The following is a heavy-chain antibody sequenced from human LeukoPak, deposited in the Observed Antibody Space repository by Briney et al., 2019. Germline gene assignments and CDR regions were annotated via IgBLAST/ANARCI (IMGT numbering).Heavy chain of an antibody. CDR1: GFTFSSYA. CDR2: ISYDGSNK. D-gene: IGHD2-2*01. J-gene: IGHJ4*02. Sequence: PGRSLRLSCAASGFTFSSYAMHWVRQAPGKGLEWVAVISYDGSNKYYADSVKGRFTISRDNSKNTLYLQMNSLRAEDTAVYYCARAHWRGFTSCHPFDYWGQGTLVTVSS. V-gene: IGHV3-30-3*01. CDR3: ARAHWRGFTSCHPFDY.